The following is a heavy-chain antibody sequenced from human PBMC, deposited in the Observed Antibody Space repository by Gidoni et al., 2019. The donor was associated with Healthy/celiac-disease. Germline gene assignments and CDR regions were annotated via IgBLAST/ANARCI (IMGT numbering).Heavy chain of an antibody. CDR1: GFTFSSCA. J-gene: IGHJ3*02. CDR2: ISYDGSNK. V-gene: IGHV3-30-3*01. CDR3: ARDRGSGRLDAFDI. Sequence: QVQLVESGGGVVQPGRSLRLSCAASGFTFSSCAMHWGRQAPGKGLEWVAVISYDGSNKYYADSVKGRFTISRDNSKNTLYLQMNSLRAEDTAVYYCARDRGSGRLDAFDIWGQGTMVTVSS. D-gene: IGHD3-10*01.